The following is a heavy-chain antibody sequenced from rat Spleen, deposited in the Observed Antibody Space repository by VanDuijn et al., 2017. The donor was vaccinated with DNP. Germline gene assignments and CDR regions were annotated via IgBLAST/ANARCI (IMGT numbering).Heavy chain of an antibody. CDR1: GYSIPNNY. CDR2: INSAGST. J-gene: IGHJ2*01. D-gene: IGHD4-2*01. Sequence: EVQLQESGPGLVKPSQSLSLTCSVPGYSIPNNYWGWLRKFPGNKLEWMVYINSAGSTPYNPSLKSRISITRDTSKNQFFLHLNSVTTEDTATYYCARWSDYFDYWGQGVMVTVSS. CDR3: ARWSDYFDY. V-gene: IGHV3-3*01.